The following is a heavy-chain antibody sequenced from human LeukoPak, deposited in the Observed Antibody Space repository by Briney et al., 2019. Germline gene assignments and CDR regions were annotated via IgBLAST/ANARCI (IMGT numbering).Heavy chain of an antibody. CDR1: GYTFTSYG. V-gene: IGHV1-18*01. CDR2: ISAYNGNT. J-gene: IGHJ6*03. Sequence: GASVKVSCKASGYTFTSYGISWVRQAPGQGLEWMGWISAYNGNTNYAQKLQGRVTMTTDTSTSTAYVELRSLRSDDTAVYYCARVPMEGYSSSRWYYYYYMDVWGKGTTVTVSS. CDR3: ARVPMEGYSSSRWYYYYYMDV. D-gene: IGHD6-13*01.